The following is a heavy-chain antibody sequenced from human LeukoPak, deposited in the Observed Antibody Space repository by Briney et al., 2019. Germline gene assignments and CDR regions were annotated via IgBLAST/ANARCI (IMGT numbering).Heavy chain of an antibody. CDR3: AKDPPQSSGYADY. V-gene: IGHV3-23*01. CDR2: ISGSGGST. CDR1: GFTFTGHN. J-gene: IGHJ4*02. D-gene: IGHD3-22*01. Sequence: GGSLRLSCAASGFTFTGHNMSWVRQAPGKGLEWVSAISGSGGSTYYADSVKGRFTISRDNSKNTLYLQMNSLRAEDTAVYYCAKDPPQSSGYADYWGQGTLVTVSS.